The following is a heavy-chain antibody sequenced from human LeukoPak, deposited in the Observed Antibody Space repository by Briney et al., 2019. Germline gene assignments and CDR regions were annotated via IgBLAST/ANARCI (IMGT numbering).Heavy chain of an antibody. CDR3: ARGLRGYCSSTSCYRSIAVAGTNYYYYYMDV. V-gene: IGHV1-69*13. D-gene: IGHD2-2*01. CDR2: IIPIFGTA. CDR1: GYTFTGYY. J-gene: IGHJ6*03. Sequence: GASVKVSCKASGYTFTGYYIHWVRQAPGQGLEWMGGIIPIFGTANYAQKFQGRVTITADESTSTAYMELSSLRSEDTAVYYCARGLRGYCSSTSCYRSIAVAGTNYYYYYMDVWGKGTTVTVSS.